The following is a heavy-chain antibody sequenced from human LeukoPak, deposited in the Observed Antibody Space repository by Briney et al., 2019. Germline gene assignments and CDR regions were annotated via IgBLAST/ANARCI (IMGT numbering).Heavy chain of an antibody. Sequence: PSETLSLTCTVSGGSISSRSYYWGWIRQSPGKGLEWIGTIYYSGTTNYNPSLKRRVTISVDKSKNQFSLKLSSVTAADTAVYYCARGFTHYYDSSGIFDYWGQGTLVTVSS. J-gene: IGHJ4*02. CDR1: GGSISSRSYY. CDR3: ARGFTHYYDSSGIFDY. CDR2: IYYSGTT. D-gene: IGHD3-22*01. V-gene: IGHV4-39*07.